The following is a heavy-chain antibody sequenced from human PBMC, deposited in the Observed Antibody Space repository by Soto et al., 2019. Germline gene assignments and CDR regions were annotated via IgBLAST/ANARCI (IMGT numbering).Heavy chain of an antibody. D-gene: IGHD3-16*02. CDR2: ISESGDRT. J-gene: IGHJ3*01. CDR1: GFTLSMSA. Sequence: EVQLMESGGGLVQPGGSLRLSCASSGFTLSMSAVNWVRQAPGKGLEWVSYISESGDRTYYADSVKGRFTISRDRSQNTVSLQMDSLRAEDTAVYYCAKDRGIIVKAGDAFDVWGQGTKVTVSS. CDR3: AKDRGIIVKAGDAFDV. V-gene: IGHV3-23*01.